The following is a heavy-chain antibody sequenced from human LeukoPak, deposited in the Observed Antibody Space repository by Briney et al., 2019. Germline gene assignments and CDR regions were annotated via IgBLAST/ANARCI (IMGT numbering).Heavy chain of an antibody. J-gene: IGHJ3*02. CDR3: ARDFLLNAFDI. V-gene: IGHV3-33*01. Sequence: PGGSLRLSCAASGFTFSSYGMHWVRQAPGKGLEWVAVIWYDGSNKYYADSVKGRFTISRDNSKNTLYLQMNSLRAEDTAVYYCARDFLLNAFDIWGQGTMVTVSS. CDR1: GFTFSSYG. CDR2: IWYDGSNK. D-gene: IGHD2-15*01.